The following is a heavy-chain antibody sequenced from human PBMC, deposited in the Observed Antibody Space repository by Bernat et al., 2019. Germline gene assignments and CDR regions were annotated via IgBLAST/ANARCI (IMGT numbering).Heavy chain of an antibody. D-gene: IGHD4-17*01. V-gene: IGHV3-11*06. CDR3: ARDGTDTVNDY. Sequence: QVQLVESGGGLVKPGGSLRLSCAASGFTFSDYYMSWIRQAPGKGLEWVSYISSSSSYTNYADSVKGRFTISRDNAKNALYLQMNSLRAEDTAVYYCARDGTDTVNDYWGQGTLVTVSS. CDR2: ISSSSSYT. J-gene: IGHJ4*02. CDR1: GFTFSDYY.